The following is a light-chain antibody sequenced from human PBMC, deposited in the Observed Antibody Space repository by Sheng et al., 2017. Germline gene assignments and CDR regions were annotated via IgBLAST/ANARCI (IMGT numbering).Light chain of an antibody. V-gene: IGKV1-39*01. CDR2: AAS. J-gene: IGKJ4*01. Sequence: DIQMTQSPSSLSASVGDRVIITCRATQSISSYLNWYQXKPGKVPKLLINAASSLXSGVPSRFSGSGSGTDFTLTISSLQPEDFATYYCQQSYSTPTFGGGTKVEI. CDR3: QQSYSTPT. CDR1: QSISSY.